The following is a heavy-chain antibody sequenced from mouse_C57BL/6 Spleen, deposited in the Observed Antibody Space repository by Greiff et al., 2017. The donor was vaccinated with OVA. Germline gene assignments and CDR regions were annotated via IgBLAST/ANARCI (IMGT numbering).Heavy chain of an antibody. D-gene: IGHD2-5*01. CDR2: INYDGSST. Sequence: EVQLVESEGGLVQPGSSMKLSCTASGFTFSDYYMAWVRQVPEKGLEWVANINYDGSSTYYLDSLKSRFIISRDNAKNILYLQMSSLKSEDTATYYCARERGAYYSNYWYFDVWGTGTTVTVSS. V-gene: IGHV5-16*01. CDR3: ARERGAYYSNYWYFDV. J-gene: IGHJ1*03. CDR1: GFTFSDYY.